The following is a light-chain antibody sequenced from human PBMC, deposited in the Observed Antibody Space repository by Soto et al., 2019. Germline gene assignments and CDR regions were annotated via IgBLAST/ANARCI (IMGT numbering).Light chain of an antibody. CDR1: SSNIGPTYD. Sequence: SVLTQPPSVSGAPGQRVTISCTGSSSNIGPTYDVHWYQQLPGTAPKLLIYANTNRPSGVPDRFSGSKPGTSASLAITGLQAEDEADYFCQSYDSSLSGYVFGTGTKLTVL. V-gene: IGLV1-40*01. J-gene: IGLJ1*01. CDR3: QSYDSSLSGYV. CDR2: ANT.